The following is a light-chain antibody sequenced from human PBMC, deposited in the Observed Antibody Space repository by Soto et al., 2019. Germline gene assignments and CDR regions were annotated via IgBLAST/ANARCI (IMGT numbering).Light chain of an antibody. V-gene: IGLV2-14*03. Sequence: QSVLTQPASVSGSPGQSITISCSGTSSDVGGYDYVSWYQHLPGKAPKVMIYDVSNRPSGVSNRFAGSKAGNSAFLTISGLQTEGEADYYCSSHTTYRALRYVFGTGTKVTVL. CDR2: DVS. CDR3: SSHTTYRALRYV. CDR1: SSDVGGYDY. J-gene: IGLJ1*01.